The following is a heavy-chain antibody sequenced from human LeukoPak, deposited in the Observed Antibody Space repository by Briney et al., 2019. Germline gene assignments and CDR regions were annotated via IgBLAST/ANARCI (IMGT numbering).Heavy chain of an antibody. CDR3: ARARSSWIQLLFFFDY. V-gene: IGHV1-2*02. CDR1: GYTFTSYD. CDR2: INPNSDST. J-gene: IGHJ4*02. Sequence: ASVKVSCKASGYTFTSYDINWVRQATGQGLEWMGWINPNSDSTHYAQKFQGRVTMTRDTSISTAYMELSRLRSDDTAVYYCARARSSWIQLLFFFDYWGQGTLVTVSS. D-gene: IGHD5-18*01.